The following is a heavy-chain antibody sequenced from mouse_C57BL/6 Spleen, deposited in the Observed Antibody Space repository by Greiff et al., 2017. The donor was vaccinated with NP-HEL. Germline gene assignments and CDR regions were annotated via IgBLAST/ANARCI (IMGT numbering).Heavy chain of an antibody. CDR1: GYTFTSYG. Sequence: QVHVKQSGAELARPGASVKLSCKASGYTFTSYGISWVKQRTGQGLEWIGEIYPRSGNTYYNEKFKGKATLTADKSSSTAYMELRSLTSEDSAVYFCARGETTVVAGAMDYWGQGTSVTVSS. V-gene: IGHV1-81*01. CDR3: ARGETTVVAGAMDY. D-gene: IGHD1-1*01. J-gene: IGHJ4*01. CDR2: IYPRSGNT.